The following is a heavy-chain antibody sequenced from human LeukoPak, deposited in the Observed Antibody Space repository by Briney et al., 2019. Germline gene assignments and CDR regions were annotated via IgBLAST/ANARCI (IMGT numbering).Heavy chain of an antibody. V-gene: IGHV3-73*01. Sequence: PGGSLRLSCAASGFTFSGSAMHWVRQASGKGLEWVGRIRSKANSYATAYAASVKGRFTISRDDSKNTAYLQMNSLKTEDTAVYYCTRHQDYYDSSGYIDYWGQGTLVTVSS. CDR1: GFTFSGSA. CDR2: IRSKANSYAT. D-gene: IGHD3-22*01. J-gene: IGHJ4*02. CDR3: TRHQDYYDSSGYIDY.